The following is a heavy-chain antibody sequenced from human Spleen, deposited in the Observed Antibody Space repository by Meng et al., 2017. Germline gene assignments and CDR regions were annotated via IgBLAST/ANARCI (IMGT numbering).Heavy chain of an antibody. V-gene: IGHV3-23*01. J-gene: IGHJ4*02. D-gene: IGHD3-22*01. Sequence: GESLKISCAASGFTFRNYAMSWVRQAPGKGLEWVSAISGSDGSTYHADSVKGRFTISRDNSKNTLYLQMSSLRAEDTAIYYCAKAPDSYDTRGHFFWGWAYYFDYWGQGAQVTVSS. CDR2: ISGSDGST. CDR3: AKAPDSYDTRGHFFWGWAYYFDY. CDR1: GFTFRNYA.